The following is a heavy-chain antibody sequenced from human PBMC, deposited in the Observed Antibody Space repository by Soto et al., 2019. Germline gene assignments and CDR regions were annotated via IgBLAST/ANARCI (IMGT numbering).Heavy chain of an antibody. V-gene: IGHV1-69*06. CDR2: IIPIFGTA. CDR3: ARDGAVPATTEGSQPVINYYGMDV. J-gene: IGHJ6*02. CDR1: GGTFSSYA. Sequence: GASVKVSCKASGGTFSSYAISWVRQAPGQGLEWMGGIIPIFGTANYAQKFQGRVTITADKSTSTAYMELSSLRSEDTAVYYCARDGAVPATTEGSQPVINYYGMDVWGQGTTVTVSS. D-gene: IGHD2-2*01.